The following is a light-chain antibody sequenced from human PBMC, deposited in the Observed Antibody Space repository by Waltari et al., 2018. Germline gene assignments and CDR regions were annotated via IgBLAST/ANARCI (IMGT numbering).Light chain of an antibody. J-gene: IGKJ2*01. V-gene: IGKV3-15*01. CDR2: GAS. CDR3: QQYHNWPYT. CDR1: QSLSTH. Sequence: EILMTQSPATLPVSPGERATLSCRASQSLSTHLAWYQQHPGQAPRLLIYGASTRATGVPARFSGSRSGTEFTLIISSLQSEDFALYYCQQYHNWPYTFGQGTKLEIK.